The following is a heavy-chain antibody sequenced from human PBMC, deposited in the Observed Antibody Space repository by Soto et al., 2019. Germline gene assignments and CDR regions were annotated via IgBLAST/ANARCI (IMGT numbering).Heavy chain of an antibody. Sequence: GGSLRLSCATSGFTFDNVWMTWVRQAPGKGLEWVGHIKSKSDGGTPSYAAAVKGRFTISRDDAKNTVYVQMHSLKTEDTAVYYRTTLHSYGLDYWGQGALVTSPQ. J-gene: IGHJ4*02. D-gene: IGHD5-18*01. CDR2: IKSKSDGGTP. CDR1: GFTFDNVW. CDR3: TTLHSYGLDY. V-gene: IGHV3-15*01.